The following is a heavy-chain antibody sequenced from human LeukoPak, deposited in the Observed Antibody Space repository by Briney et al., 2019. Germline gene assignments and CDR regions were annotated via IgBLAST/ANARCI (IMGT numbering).Heavy chain of an antibody. CDR1: GFTFSSYA. Sequence: PGGSLRLSCSGSGFTFSSYAMSWVRQAPGKGLEWVSYISSGSSYIYYADSVKGRFTISRDNAENSLYLQMNSLRGEDTAVYYCARGGLNYADASDIWGQGTMVTVSS. J-gene: IGHJ3*02. CDR3: ARGGLNYADASDI. CDR2: ISSGSSYI. V-gene: IGHV3-21*01. D-gene: IGHD4-11*01.